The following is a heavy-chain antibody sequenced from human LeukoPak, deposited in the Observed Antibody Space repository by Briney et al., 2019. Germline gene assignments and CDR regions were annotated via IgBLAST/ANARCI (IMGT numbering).Heavy chain of an antibody. CDR3: ARQGYQLLFDY. CDR1: GYSISSGYY. J-gene: IGHJ4*02. V-gene: IGHV4-38-2*01. Sequence: SETLSLTCAVSGYSISSGYYWGWIRQPPGKGLEWIGSIYHSGSTYYNPSLKSRVTISVDTSKNQFSLKLSSVTAADTAVYYCARQGYQLLFDYWGQGTLVTVSA. D-gene: IGHD2-2*01. CDR2: IYHSGST.